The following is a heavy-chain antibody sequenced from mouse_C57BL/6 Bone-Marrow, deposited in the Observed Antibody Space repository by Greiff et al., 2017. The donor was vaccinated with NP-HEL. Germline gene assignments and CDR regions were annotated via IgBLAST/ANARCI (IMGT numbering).Heavy chain of an antibody. Sequence: EVQLQQSGTVLARPGASVKMSCKTSGYTFTSYWMHWVKQRPGQGLEWIGAIYPGNSDTSYNQKFKGKAKLTAVTSASTAYMELSSLTNEDSAVYYCHYYGSSPWYFDYWGQGTTLTVSS. CDR3: HYYGSSPWYFDY. CDR2: IYPGNSDT. V-gene: IGHV1-5*01. D-gene: IGHD1-1*01. J-gene: IGHJ2*01. CDR1: GYTFTSYW.